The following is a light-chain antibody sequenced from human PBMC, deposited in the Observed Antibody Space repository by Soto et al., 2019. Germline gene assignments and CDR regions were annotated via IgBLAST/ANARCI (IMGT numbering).Light chain of an antibody. CDR2: GAS. J-gene: IGKJ1*01. CDR1: QSVSSSY. CDR3: QQYGSSPKT. Sequence: EIVLTQSPGTPSLSPEERATLSCRASQSVSSSYLAWYQQKPGQAPSRLIYGASSMATGIPDRFSGSGSGTDFTLTISRLEPEDCAVYYCQQYGSSPKTFGQGTKVDIK. V-gene: IGKV3-20*01.